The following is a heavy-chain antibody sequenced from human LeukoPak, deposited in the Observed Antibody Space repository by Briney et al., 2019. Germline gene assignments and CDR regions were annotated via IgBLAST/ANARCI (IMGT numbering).Heavy chain of an antibody. Sequence: GRSLRLSCAASGFTFSSYGMHWVRQAPGKGLEWVAVIWYDGSNKYYADSVKGRFTISRDNSKNTLYLQMNSLRAEDTAVYYCARDGGLYGDRNRGFDPWGQGTLVTVSS. V-gene: IGHV3-33*01. CDR2: IWYDGSNK. CDR1: GFTFSSYG. D-gene: IGHD4-17*01. CDR3: ARDGGLYGDRNRGFDP. J-gene: IGHJ5*02.